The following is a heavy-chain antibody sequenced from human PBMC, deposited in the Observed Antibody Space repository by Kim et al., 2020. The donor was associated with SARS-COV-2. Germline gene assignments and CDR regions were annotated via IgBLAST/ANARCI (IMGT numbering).Heavy chain of an antibody. CDR3: AKEPQLYYDILTGYYSPYYFDY. J-gene: IGHJ4*02. CDR2: ISGSGGST. D-gene: IGHD3-9*01. CDR1: GFTFSSYA. V-gene: IGHV3-23*01. Sequence: GGSLRLSCAASGFTFSSYAMSWVRQAPGKGLEWVSAISGSGGSTYYADSVKGRFTISRDNSKNTLYLQMNSLRAGDTAVYYCAKEPQLYYDILTGYYSPYYFDYWGQGTLVTVSS.